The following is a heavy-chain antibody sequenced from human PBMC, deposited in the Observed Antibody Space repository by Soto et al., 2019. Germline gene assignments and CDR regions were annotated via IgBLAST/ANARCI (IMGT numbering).Heavy chain of an antibody. CDR2: ISGSGGST. V-gene: IGHV3-23*01. D-gene: IGHD2-2*01. Sequence: PGGSLRLSCAASGFTFSSYAMSWVRQAPGKGLEWVSAISGSGGSTYYAGSVKGRFTISRENAKNSLYLQMNSLRAGDTAVYYCARGMKGHCSSTSCYAPPGYWGQGTLVTVSS. J-gene: IGHJ4*02. CDR1: GFTFSSYA. CDR3: ARGMKGHCSSTSCYAPPGY.